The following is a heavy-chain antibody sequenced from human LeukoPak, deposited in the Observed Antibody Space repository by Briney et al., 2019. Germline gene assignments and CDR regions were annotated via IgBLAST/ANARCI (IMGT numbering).Heavy chain of an antibody. J-gene: IGHJ4*02. D-gene: IGHD7-27*01. CDR1: GYTFTSYY. CDR2: INPSGGST. CDR3: ARSSRTGDPQGYFDY. V-gene: IGHV1-46*01. Sequence: ASVKVSCKASGYTFTSYYMHWVRQAPGQGLEWMELINPSGGSTSYAQKFQGRVTMTRDTSTSTVYMELSSLRSEDTAVYYCARSSRTGDPQGYFDYWGQGTLVTVSS.